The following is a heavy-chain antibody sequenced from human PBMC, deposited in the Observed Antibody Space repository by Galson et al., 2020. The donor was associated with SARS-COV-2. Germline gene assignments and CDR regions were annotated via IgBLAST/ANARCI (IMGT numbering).Heavy chain of an antibody. J-gene: IGHJ4*02. CDR1: GYTFISYG. Sequence: ASVKVSCKASGYTFISYGISWVRQAPGQRLEWMGWISDYNGNTNYAQRLQGRVTMTTDTSTRTAYMELRSLRSDDTAVYYYARAWDSSTWKTYFDYWGQGTLVTVSS. CDR3: ARAWDSSTWKTYFDY. CDR2: ISDYNGNT. D-gene: IGHD6-13*01. V-gene: IGHV1-18*01.